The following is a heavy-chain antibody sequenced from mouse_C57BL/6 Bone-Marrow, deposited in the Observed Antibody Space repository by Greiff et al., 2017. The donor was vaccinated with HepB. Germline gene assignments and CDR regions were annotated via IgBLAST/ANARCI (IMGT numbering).Heavy chain of an antibody. Sequence: VQLQQSGPELVKPGASVKISCKASGYAFSSSWMNWVKQRPGKGLEWIGRIYPGDGDTNYNGKFKGKATLTADKSYSTAYMQLRSLTSEDSAVYFCARSVATVVAPTFYFDYWGQGTTLTVSS. CDR2: IYPGDGDT. D-gene: IGHD1-1*01. CDR1: GYAFSSSW. CDR3: ARSVATVVAPTFYFDY. J-gene: IGHJ2*01. V-gene: IGHV1-82*01.